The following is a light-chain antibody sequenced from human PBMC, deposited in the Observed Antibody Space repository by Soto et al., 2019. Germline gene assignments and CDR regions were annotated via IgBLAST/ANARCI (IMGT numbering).Light chain of an antibody. Sequence: ESVLTQSPAPLSLSPGERATLSCRASQSVSSSLAWYQQKPGQAPRLLIYDASNRATGIPARFSGSGSGTDFTLTISSLEPEDFALYFCQQRSSWPPTFGGGTKVDIK. J-gene: IGKJ4*01. V-gene: IGKV3-11*01. CDR2: DAS. CDR1: QSVSSS. CDR3: QQRSSWPPT.